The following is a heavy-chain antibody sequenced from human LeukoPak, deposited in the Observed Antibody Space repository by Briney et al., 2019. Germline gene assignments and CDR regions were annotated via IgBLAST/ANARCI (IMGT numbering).Heavy chain of an antibody. CDR2: INLNSGGT. CDR1: GFTFTGYY. Sequence: ASVKVSCKTSGFTFTGYYVHWVRQAPGQGLEGMGWINLNSGGTNYAQKLQGRVTMTTDTSTSTAYMELRSLRSDDTAVYYCARDLIVGATITTRFDYWGQGTLVTVSS. D-gene: IGHD1-26*01. J-gene: IGHJ4*02. CDR3: ARDLIVGATITTRFDY. V-gene: IGHV1-2*02.